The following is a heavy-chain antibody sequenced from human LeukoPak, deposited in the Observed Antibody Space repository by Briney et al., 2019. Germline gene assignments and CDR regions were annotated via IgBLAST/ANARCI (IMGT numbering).Heavy chain of an antibody. CDR3: ATIAAATADFDY. CDR1: GYRFTSYW. Sequence: GESLKISCKGSGYRFTSYWIGWGRPTPGKRLEWMGIIYPGDTDTRYSPSFQGQVTISAHKSISTAYLQWSSLKASDTAMYYCATIAAATADFDYWGQGTLVTVSS. V-gene: IGHV5-51*01. J-gene: IGHJ4*02. CDR2: IYPGDTDT. D-gene: IGHD6-13*01.